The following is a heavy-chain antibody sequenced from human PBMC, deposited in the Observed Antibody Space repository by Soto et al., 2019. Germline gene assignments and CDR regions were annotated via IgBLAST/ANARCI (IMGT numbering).Heavy chain of an antibody. J-gene: IGHJ4*02. CDR1: GGSISSGDYY. D-gene: IGHD3-22*01. CDR3: ARARQYSNDYDSTGYNGY. V-gene: IGHV4-30-4*01. CDR2: IYYSGST. Sequence: PSETLSLTGTVSGGSISSGDYYWSWIRQAPGKGLEWIGYIYYSGSTYYNPSLQSRVTISVDTSKNQFSLKLSSVTAADTAVYYCARARQYSNDYDSTGYNGYWGQGTLVTVSS.